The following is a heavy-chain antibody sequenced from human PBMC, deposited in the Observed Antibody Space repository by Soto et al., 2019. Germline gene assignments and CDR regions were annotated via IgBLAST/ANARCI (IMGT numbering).Heavy chain of an antibody. J-gene: IGHJ6*02. CDR3: ARVPTAAATRFYYYAMDV. CDR2: IYPGDSET. V-gene: IGHV5-51*01. Sequence: PGESLKISCKGYSFTNYWIGWVRQMPGKGLEWMGIIYPGDSETRYSPSFQGQVTISADKSISTAYLQWNSLKASDTAIYYCARVPTAAATRFYYYAMDVRRQGTTVTVSS. D-gene: IGHD2-2*01. CDR1: YSFTNYW.